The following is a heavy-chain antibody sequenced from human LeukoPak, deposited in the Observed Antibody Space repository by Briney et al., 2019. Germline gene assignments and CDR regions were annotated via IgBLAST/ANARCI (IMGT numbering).Heavy chain of an antibody. CDR3: AKVERGYSYGLVDY. J-gene: IGHJ4*02. CDR1: GFTFSSYA. D-gene: IGHD5-18*01. V-gene: IGHV3-23*01. Sequence: GGSLRLSCAASGFTFSSYAMSWVRQAPGKGLEWVSAISGSGGSTYYADSVKGRFTISRDNSNNTLSLQMNSLRAEDTAVYYCAKVERGYSYGLVDYWGQGTLVTVSS. CDR2: ISGSGGST.